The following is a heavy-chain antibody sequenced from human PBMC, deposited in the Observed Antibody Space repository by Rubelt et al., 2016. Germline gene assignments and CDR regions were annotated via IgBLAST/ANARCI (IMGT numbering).Heavy chain of an antibody. V-gene: IGHV4-39*07. CDR1: GGFITNSHFY. CDR3: AMESGYSADY. CDR2: IYYTGKT. J-gene: IGHJ4*02. D-gene: IGHD5-12*01. Sequence: QLHLQESGPGLVKPSETLSLTCSVSGGFITNSHFYWDWIRQPPGKALEWIGSIYYTGKTTYNRSLRSRVNMSIDTSPNQFSLKLTSGTAADTSVYYGAMESGYSADYWGQGTLVTVSS.